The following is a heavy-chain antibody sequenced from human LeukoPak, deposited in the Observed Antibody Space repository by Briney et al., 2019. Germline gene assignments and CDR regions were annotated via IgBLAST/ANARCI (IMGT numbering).Heavy chain of an antibody. D-gene: IGHD3-22*01. CDR1: GGSISSSNW. Sequence: SETLSLTCAVSGGSISSSNWWSWVRQPPGKGLEWIGEIYHSGSTNYNPSLKSRVTISVDKSKNQFSLKLSSVTAADTAVYYCAYYDSSGYSQYWGQGTLVTVSP. CDR2: IYHSGST. CDR3: AYYDSSGYSQY. V-gene: IGHV4-4*02. J-gene: IGHJ4*02.